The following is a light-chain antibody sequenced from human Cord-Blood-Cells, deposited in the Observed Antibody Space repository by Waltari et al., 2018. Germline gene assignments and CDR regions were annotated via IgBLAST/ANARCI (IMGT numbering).Light chain of an antibody. CDR3: QQYNNWPYT. CDR2: GAS. CDR1: QSVSSN. V-gene: IGKV3-15*01. J-gene: IGKJ2*01. Sequence: EIVMTQSPATLSVSPGERATLSCRASQSVSSNLAWYQQKPGQAPRLLIYGASTRATGIPARFSGSGSGTEFTLTISSLQSVDFAVYYCQQYNNWPYTFDQGTKLEIK.